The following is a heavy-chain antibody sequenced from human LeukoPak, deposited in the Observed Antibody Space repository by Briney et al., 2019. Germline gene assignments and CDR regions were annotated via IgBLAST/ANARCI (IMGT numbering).Heavy chain of an antibody. CDR1: GGSISSGDYH. J-gene: IGHJ4*02. D-gene: IGHD5-18*01. CDR3: GRTDTDVVFLDY. CDR2: IYYSVST. V-gene: IGHV4-30-4*01. Sequence: SQTLSLTRTVSGGSISSGDYHWTWIRQPPRKGLELIGYIYYSVSTYNNPSLKSRVTISVDTSKNQFSLKLSSVSTADTAIFYCGRTDTDVVFLDYWGQGTLVTVSS.